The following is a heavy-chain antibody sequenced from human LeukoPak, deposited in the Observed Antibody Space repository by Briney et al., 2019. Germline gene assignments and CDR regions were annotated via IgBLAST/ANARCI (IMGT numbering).Heavy chain of an antibody. V-gene: IGHV3-23*01. Sequence: GGSLRLSCVASGFTFKISAMAWVRQAPGKGLEWVSAISADGNIYYADSVKGRFTISRDNSKNTLHLQMNSLRAEDTALYYCAKRSIAFDYWGQGTLVTVSS. CDR2: ISADGNI. CDR3: AKRSIAFDY. D-gene: IGHD2-21*01. J-gene: IGHJ4*02. CDR1: GFTFKISA.